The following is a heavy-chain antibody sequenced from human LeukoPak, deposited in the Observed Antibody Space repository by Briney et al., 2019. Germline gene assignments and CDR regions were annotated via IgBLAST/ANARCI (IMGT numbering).Heavy chain of an antibody. J-gene: IGHJ3*02. CDR2: IDDSGNT. CDR1: GGSISRYY. D-gene: IGHD3-10*01. V-gene: IGHV4-59*01. Sequence: SETLSLTCTVSGGSISRYYWSWIRRPPGKGLEWIGYIDDSGNTNYNPSLKSQVTISVDKSKNQFSLNLSFVTAAATAMYYCARCDYHNSVSHTVFDACDIWGKGTRLTVSS. CDR3: ARCDYHNSVSHTVFDACDI.